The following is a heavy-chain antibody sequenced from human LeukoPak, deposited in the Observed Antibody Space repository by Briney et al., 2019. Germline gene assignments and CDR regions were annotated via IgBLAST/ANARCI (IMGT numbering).Heavy chain of an antibody. Sequence: SETLSLTCTVSGGSISSYYWSWIRQPPGRGLDWIGYIYYSGSTNSNPSLKSRLTISVDTSKSQFSLKLTSVTAADTAVYYCARAVGPIGSAFDIWGQGTMVTVSS. CDR1: GGSISSYY. D-gene: IGHD1-26*01. J-gene: IGHJ3*02. V-gene: IGHV4-59*01. CDR3: ARAVGPIGSAFDI. CDR2: IYYSGST.